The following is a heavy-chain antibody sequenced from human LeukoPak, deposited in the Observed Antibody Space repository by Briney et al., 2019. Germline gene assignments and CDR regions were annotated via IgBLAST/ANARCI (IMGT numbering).Heavy chain of an antibody. Sequence: SETLSLTCTVSGDSVSRSSYYWTWIRQPPGKGLEWIGYIYYIGSTNYNPSLRSRLTMSVDTPKNQFSLRLSSVIAADTAVYYCARYYDSTGSFDYWGQGTLVTVSS. CDR1: GDSVSRSSYY. CDR2: IYYIGST. D-gene: IGHD3-22*01. J-gene: IGHJ4*02. CDR3: ARYYDSTGSFDY. V-gene: IGHV4-61*01.